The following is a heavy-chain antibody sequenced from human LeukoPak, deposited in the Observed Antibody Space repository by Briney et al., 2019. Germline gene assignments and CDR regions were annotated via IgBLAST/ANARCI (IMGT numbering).Heavy chain of an antibody. D-gene: IGHD3-22*01. CDR3: ARSSGYPDY. CDR1: GGSISSYY. V-gene: IGHV4-59*01. J-gene: IGHJ4*02. Sequence: PSETLSLTCTVSGGSISSYYWSWIRQPPGKGLEWIGYIYYSGSTNYNPSLKSRVTISVDTSKNQFSLKLSSVTAADTAVYYCARSSGYPDYWGQGTLVTVSS. CDR2: IYYSGST.